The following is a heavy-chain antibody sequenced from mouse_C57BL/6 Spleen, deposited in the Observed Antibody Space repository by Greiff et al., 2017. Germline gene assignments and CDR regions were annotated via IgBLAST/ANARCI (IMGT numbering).Heavy chain of an antibody. CDR3: VRQGYFYAMDY. V-gene: IGHV10-1*01. J-gene: IGHJ4*01. CDR2: IRSKSNNYAT. Sequence: EVKLQESGGGLVQPKGSLKLSCAASGFSFNTYAMNWVRQAPGKGLEWVARIRSKSNNYATYYADSVKDRFTISRDDSESMLYLQMNNLKTEDTAMYYCVRQGYFYAMDYWGQGTSVTVSS. D-gene: IGHD2-3*01. CDR1: GFSFNTYA.